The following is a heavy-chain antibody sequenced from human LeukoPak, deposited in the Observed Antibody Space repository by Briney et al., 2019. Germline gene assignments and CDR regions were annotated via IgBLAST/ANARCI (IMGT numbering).Heavy chain of an antibody. CDR3: ATFNIVVVPAAIGHFDY. Sequence: ASVKVSCKASGYTFTSYDINWVRQATGQGLEWMGWMNPNSGNTGYAQKFQGRVTITRNTSISTAYMELSRLRSDDTAVYYCATFNIVVVPAAIGHFDYWGQGTLVTVSS. V-gene: IGHV1-8*03. D-gene: IGHD2-2*01. CDR2: MNPNSGNT. J-gene: IGHJ4*02. CDR1: GYTFTSYD.